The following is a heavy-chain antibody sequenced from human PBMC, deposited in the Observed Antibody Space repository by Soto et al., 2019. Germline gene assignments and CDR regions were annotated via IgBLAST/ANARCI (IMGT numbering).Heavy chain of an antibody. CDR3: ARGWGRIFDY. J-gene: IGHJ4*02. D-gene: IGHD7-27*01. CDR2: INHSGGA. V-gene: IGHV4-34*01. Sequence: QVQLQQWGAGLLKPSETLSLTCAVYGGSFSGYYWNWIRHPPGKGLEWIGEINHSGGANYNPSLKSRVTISVDTSKNQFSLKLSSVTAADTAVYYCARGWGRIFDYWGQGTLVTVSS. CDR1: GGSFSGYY.